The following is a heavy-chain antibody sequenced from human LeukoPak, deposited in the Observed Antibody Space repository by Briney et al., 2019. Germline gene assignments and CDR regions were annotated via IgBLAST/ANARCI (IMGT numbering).Heavy chain of an antibody. D-gene: IGHD3-22*01. CDR2: ISYDGSNK. V-gene: IGHV3-30*18. CDR3: AKDYYDSSGCYNYGMDV. Sequence: GGSLRLSCAASGFTFSSYGMHWVRQAPGKGLEWVAVISYDGSNKYYADSVRGRFTISRDNSKNTLYLQMNSLRAEDTAVYYCAKDYYDSSGCYNYGMDVWGQGTTVTVSS. J-gene: IGHJ6*02. CDR1: GFTFSSYG.